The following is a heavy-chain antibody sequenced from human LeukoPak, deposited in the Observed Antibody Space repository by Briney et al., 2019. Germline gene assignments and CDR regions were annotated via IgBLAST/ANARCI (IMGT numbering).Heavy chain of an antibody. CDR1: GGSISSGSYY. J-gene: IGHJ6*03. V-gene: IGHV4-61*01. Sequence: SETLSLTCTVSGGSISSGSYYWTWIRQPPGKGLECIGYIYGSGSTNYNPSLKSRVTISVDTSKNQFSLKLTSVTAADTAVYYCARADYGCMDVWGKGTTVTVSS. CDR3: ARADYGCMDV. CDR2: IYGSGST. D-gene: IGHD4/OR15-4a*01.